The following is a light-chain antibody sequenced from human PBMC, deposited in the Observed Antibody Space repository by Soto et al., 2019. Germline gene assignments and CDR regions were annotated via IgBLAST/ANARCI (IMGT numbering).Light chain of an antibody. CDR3: QQYATPSRT. CDR2: GAS. J-gene: IGKJ4*02. V-gene: IGKV3-20*01. Sequence: EMVLTQSPGTLSLSPGERATLSCKASQSVTSNHLVWYQQMPGQAPRLLIGGASRRATSVPDRFTGSGSGTDFQLTSDRLESVDAAMYYCQQYATPSRTFGGGTKVEIK. CDR1: QSVTSNH.